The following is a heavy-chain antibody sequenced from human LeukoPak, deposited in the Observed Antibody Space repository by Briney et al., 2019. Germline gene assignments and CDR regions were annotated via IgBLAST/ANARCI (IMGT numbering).Heavy chain of an antibody. CDR1: GFTFSSYG. J-gene: IGHJ3*02. D-gene: IGHD3-22*01. V-gene: IGHV3-23*01. CDR3: AKAFPPGYYYDSSGYYYGGAFDI. CDR2: ISGSGGST. Sequence: PGGSLRLSCAASGFTFSSYGMSWVRQAPGKGLEWVSVISGSGGSTYYADSVKGRFTISRDNSKNTLYLQMNSLRAEDTAVYYCAKAFPPGYYYDSSGYYYGGAFDIWGQGTMVTVSS.